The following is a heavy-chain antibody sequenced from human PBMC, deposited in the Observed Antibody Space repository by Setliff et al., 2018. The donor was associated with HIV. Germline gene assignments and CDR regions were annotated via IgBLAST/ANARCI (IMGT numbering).Heavy chain of an antibody. V-gene: IGHV3-30-3*01. CDR2: ISYDGSNE. Sequence: GGSLRLSCAASGFTFSSYAMHWVRQAPGKGLEWVAVISYDGSNENYADSVKGRFTISRDISQNTLYLQMNSLKTEDTAVYYCGRDQSEDAFDIWGQGRMVTVSS. J-gene: IGHJ3*02. CDR1: GFTFSSYA. CDR3: GRDQSEDAFDI.